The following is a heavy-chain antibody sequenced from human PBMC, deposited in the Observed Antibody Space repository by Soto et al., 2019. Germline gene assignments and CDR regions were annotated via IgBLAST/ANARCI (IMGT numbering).Heavy chain of an antibody. V-gene: IGHV3-30-3*01. CDR2: ISHDGTTK. J-gene: IGHJ4*02. Sequence: QVQLVESGGDVVQPGRSLRLSCATSGFTFNHYAIHWVRQSPGKGLEWVAVISHDGTTKFYADSVKGRFTISRDSSKNTVYLQMSSLRAEDTAMYSCAKDSPYMDYWGQGTLVTVSS. CDR3: AKDSPYMDY. D-gene: IGHD3-16*01. CDR1: GFTFNHYA.